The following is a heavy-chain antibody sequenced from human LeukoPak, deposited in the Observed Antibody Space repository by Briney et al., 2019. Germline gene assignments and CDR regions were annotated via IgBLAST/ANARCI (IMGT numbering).Heavy chain of an antibody. CDR2: IKSKTDGGTT. D-gene: IGHD3-10*01. Sequence: GGSLRLSCAASGFTFSNAWMSWVRQAPGKGLEWVGRIKSKTDGGTTDYAAPVRGRFTIPRDDSKNTLYLQMNSLKTEDTAVYYRTTEARLPIWFGELLPRGFDPWGQGTLVTVSS. J-gene: IGHJ5*02. V-gene: IGHV3-15*01. CDR3: TTEARLPIWFGELLPRGFDP. CDR1: GFTFSNAW.